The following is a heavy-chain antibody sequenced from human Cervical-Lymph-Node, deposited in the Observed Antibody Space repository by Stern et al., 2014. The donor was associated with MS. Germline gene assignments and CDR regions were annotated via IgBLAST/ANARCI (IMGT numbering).Heavy chain of an antibody. J-gene: IGHJ6*02. CDR2: IYPDDSDI. Sequence: VQLVQSGAEVKKPGESLKISCKGSGYTFTNNWIAWVRQMPGKGLEWMGIIYPDDSDIRYSPSLQGQVTISADKSISTASLPRSSLKPADSAVYYWARPPPRRKWDDANYGMDVWGQGTTVTVSS. CDR3: ARPPPRRKWDDANYGMDV. D-gene: IGHD1-1*01. CDR1: GYTFTNNW. V-gene: IGHV5-51*03.